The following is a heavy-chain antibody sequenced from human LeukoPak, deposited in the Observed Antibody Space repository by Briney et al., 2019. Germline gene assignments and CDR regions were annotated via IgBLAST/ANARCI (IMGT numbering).Heavy chain of an antibody. CDR3: GRDVNWNQIDY. J-gene: IGHJ4*02. D-gene: IGHD1-20*01. Sequence: GASLRLSCAASGFTFNNHWMHWVRQAPGKGLVWISRINTDGRTTDYADSVKGRFTISRDNAKNTLYLQMNSLRAEDTAVYYCGRDVNWNQIDYWGQGSLVTVSS. CDR1: GFTFNNHW. V-gene: IGHV3-74*01. CDR2: INTDGRTT.